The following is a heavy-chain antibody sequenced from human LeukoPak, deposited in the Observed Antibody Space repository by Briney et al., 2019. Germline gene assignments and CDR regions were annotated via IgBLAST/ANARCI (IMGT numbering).Heavy chain of an antibody. CDR2: ISYDGSNK. V-gene: IGHV3-30*18. D-gene: IGHD3-10*02. J-gene: IGHJ4*02. Sequence: PGGSLRLSCAASGFTFSSYGMHWVRQAPGKGLEWVAVISYDGSNKYYADSVKGRFTISRDNSKNTLYLQMNSLRAEDTAVYYCAKASKITMWYFDYWGQGTLVTVSS. CDR3: AKASKITMWYFDY. CDR1: GFTFSSYG.